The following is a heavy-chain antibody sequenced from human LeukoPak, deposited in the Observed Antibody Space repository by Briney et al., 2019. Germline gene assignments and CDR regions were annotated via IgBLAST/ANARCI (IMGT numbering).Heavy chain of an antibody. CDR2: IYTSGST. J-gene: IGHJ4*02. V-gene: IGHV4-61*02. CDR1: GGSISSGSYY. D-gene: IGHD1-26*01. Sequence: PSETLCLTCTVSGGSISSGSYYWSWIRQPAGKGLEWIGRIYTSGSTNYNPSLKSRVTISVDTSKNQFSLKLSSVTAADTAVYYCARGSGSYYDWGQGTLVTVSS. CDR3: ARGSGSYYD.